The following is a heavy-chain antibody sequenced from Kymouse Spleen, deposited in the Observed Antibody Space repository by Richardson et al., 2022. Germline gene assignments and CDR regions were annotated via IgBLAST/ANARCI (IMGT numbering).Heavy chain of an antibody. CDR1: GFTFSNAW. V-gene: IGHV3-15*01. J-gene: IGHJ3*02. CDR3: TTGTLRYFDWLFPDAFDI. Sequence: EVQLVESGGGLVKPGGSLRLSCAASGFTFSNAWMSWVRQAPGKGLEWVGRIKSKTDGGTTDYAAPVKGRFTISRDDSKNTLYLQMNSLKTEDTAVYYCTTGTLRYFDWLFPDAFDIWGQGTMVTVSS. CDR2: IKSKTDGGTT. D-gene: IGHD3-9*01.